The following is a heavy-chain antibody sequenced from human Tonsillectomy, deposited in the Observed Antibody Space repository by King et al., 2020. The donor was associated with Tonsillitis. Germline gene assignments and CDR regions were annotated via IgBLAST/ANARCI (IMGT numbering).Heavy chain of an antibody. D-gene: IGHD1-26*01. V-gene: IGHV1-69*01. Sequence: QLLQSGAEVKKPGSSVKVSCKASGGAFSSFSFNWVVQARGQGLECMGGIISIFGTPNYAQKFQGSVTITADESTSTAYMELSSLRSEDTAVYYCASTSGSFFRGPFDYWGQGTLVTVSS. CDR1: GGAFSSFS. CDR3: ASTSGSFFRGPFDY. J-gene: IGHJ4*02. CDR2: IISIFGTP.